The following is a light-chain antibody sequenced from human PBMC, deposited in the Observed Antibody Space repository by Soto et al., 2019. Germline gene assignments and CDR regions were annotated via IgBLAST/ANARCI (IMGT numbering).Light chain of an antibody. CDR2: AAS. J-gene: IGKJ3*01. CDR3: QQLHSYPRIV. V-gene: IGKV1-9*01. CDR1: QGIRSY. Sequence: DIQLTQSPSFLSASVGDRVTITCRASQGIRSYLAWYQQKAGKAPKLLIYAASTLQSGVPSRFSGSGSGTEFTLTISSLQPEDFATYYCQQLHSYPRIVFGPGTKVDIK.